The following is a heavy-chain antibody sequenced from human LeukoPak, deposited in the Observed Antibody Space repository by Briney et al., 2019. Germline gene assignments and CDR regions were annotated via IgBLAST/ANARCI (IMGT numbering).Heavy chain of an antibody. J-gene: IGHJ4*02. CDR1: GFPFNVQT. D-gene: IGHD1-26*01. Sequence: GGSLRLSCAASGFPFNVQTMSWVRQAPGKGPDWVASMREDGTEIHYVDSVKGRFTISRDNFKKSVYLQMNSLGDEDTAVYYCVRGGATGGRFENWGQGTLVTVSS. V-gene: IGHV3-7*01. CDR2: MREDGTEI. CDR3: VRGGATGGRFEN.